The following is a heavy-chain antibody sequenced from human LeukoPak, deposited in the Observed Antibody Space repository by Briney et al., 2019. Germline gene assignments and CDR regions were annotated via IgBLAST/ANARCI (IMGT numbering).Heavy chain of an antibody. V-gene: IGHV4-59*01. CDR1: GGSISSYY. CDR3: ARDRAVLGYDSSGYYSYYYGMDV. J-gene: IGHJ6*02. CDR2: IYYSGST. Sequence: SETLSLTCTVSGGSISSYYWSWIRQPPGKGLEWIGYIYYSGSTNYNPSLKSRVTISVDTSKNQFSLKLSSVTAADTAVYYCARDRAVLGYDSSGYYSYYYGMDVWGQGTTVTVSS. D-gene: IGHD3-22*01.